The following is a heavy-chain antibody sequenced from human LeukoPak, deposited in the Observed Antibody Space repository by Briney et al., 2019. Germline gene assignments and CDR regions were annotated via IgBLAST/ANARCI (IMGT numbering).Heavy chain of an antibody. Sequence: SETLSLTCTVSGASISTSTYYWGWVRQPPGKGLEWIGNIYYSGTTYYNPSLKSRVTISEDTSRNRFSLMLSSVTAADTAIYFCARQVSDYYYHYVDVWGEGTTVIVSS. CDR3: ARQVSDYYYHYVDV. J-gene: IGHJ6*03. V-gene: IGHV4-39*01. CDR2: IYYSGTT. CDR1: GASISTSTYY.